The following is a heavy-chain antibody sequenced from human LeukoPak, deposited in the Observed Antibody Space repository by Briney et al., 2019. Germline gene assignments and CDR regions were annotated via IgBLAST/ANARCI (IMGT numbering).Heavy chain of an antibody. J-gene: IGHJ4*02. CDR1: GFTFSSYSMN. D-gene: IGHD3-16*01. Sequence: PGGSLRLSCAASGFTFSSYSMNWVRQAPGKGLEWIASIYYSGSTYYNPSLKSRVTLSVDTSKNQFSLKLSSVTAADTAVYYCARGNYEYVWGGIDYWGQGTLVTVSS. CDR2: IYYSGST. CDR3: ARGNYEYVWGGIDY. V-gene: IGHV4-59*05.